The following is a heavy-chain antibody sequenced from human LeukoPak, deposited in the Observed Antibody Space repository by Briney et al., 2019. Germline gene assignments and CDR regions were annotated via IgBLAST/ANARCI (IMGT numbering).Heavy chain of an antibody. CDR2: ISGSGGST. D-gene: IGHD3-22*01. J-gene: IGHJ5*02. V-gene: IGHV3-23*01. Sequence: GGSLRLSCAASGFTFSSYAMSWVRQAPGKGLEWVSAISGSGGSTYYADSVKGRFTTSRDNSKNTLYLQMNSLRAEDTAVYYCAKASSWGSSGYCPPNWFDPWGQGTLVTVSS. CDR1: GFTFSSYA. CDR3: AKASSWGSSGYCPPNWFDP.